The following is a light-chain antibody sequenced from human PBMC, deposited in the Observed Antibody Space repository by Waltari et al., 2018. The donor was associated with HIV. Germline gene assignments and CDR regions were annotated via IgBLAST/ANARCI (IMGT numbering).Light chain of an antibody. CDR2: GAS. V-gene: IGKV3-15*01. J-gene: IGKJ3*01. CDR3: QQYNSTPFT. CDR1: RSVNSN. Sequence: EIVMTQSPATLSVSPGERATLSCRASRSVNSNLAWYLQRPGQPPSLLIYGASTRATEIPARFRGRGSGTDFNLTITSLQSEDFAVYYCQQYNSTPFTFGPGTKVDIQ.